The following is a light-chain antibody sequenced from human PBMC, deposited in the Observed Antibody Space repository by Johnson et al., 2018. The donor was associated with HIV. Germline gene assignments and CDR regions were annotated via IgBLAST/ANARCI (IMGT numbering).Light chain of an antibody. Sequence: QSVLTQPPSVSAAPGQKVTISCSGSSSNIGNNYVSWYQQLPGTAPKLLIYDNNKRPSGIPARFSGSKSATSATLVITGLQTGDEADYYCGTWAGSLSVYVFGAGTEVTVL. V-gene: IGLV1-51*01. J-gene: IGLJ1*01. CDR2: DNN. CDR3: GTWAGSLSVYV. CDR1: SSNIGNNY.